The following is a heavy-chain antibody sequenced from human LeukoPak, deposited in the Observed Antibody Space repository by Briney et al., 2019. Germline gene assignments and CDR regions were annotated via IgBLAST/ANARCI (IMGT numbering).Heavy chain of an antibody. V-gene: IGHV3-48*03. D-gene: IGHD5-18*01. J-gene: IGHJ3*02. CDR1: GFDLSTYE. Sequence: PGGSLRLSCAASGFDLSTYEMNWVRQAPGKGLEWIADITISGHTKNYADSVKGRFSISRDNARTSLYLQMHSLRAEDTAVYYCASGSAVDTAMVTIAFDIWGQGTMVTVSS. CDR2: ITISGHTK. CDR3: ASGSAVDTAMVTIAFDI.